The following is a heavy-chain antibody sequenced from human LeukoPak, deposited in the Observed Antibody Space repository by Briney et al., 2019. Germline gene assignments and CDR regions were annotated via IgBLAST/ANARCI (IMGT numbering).Heavy chain of an antibody. CDR1: GFTFSSYA. V-gene: IGHV3-23*01. CDR3: AKPRAVGVNAFFDY. CDR2: VSGSGGST. J-gene: IGHJ4*02. Sequence: GGSLRLSCAASGFTFSSYAMRWARQAPGKGLEWVSSVSGSGGSTYYADSVKGRFTISRDNSKNTLYLQMNSLRAEDTAVYYRAKPRAVGVNAFFDYWGQGTLVTVSS.